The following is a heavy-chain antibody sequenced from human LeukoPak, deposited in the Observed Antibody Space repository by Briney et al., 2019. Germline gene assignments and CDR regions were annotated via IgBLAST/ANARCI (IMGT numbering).Heavy chain of an antibody. J-gene: IGHJ4*02. CDR1: GFTFSSYA. V-gene: IGHV3-23*01. CDR3: AKFPYYYVWGSYLTFDY. CDR2: ISGSGGST. D-gene: IGHD3-16*02. Sequence: GGSLRLSCAASGFTFSSYAMSWVRQAPGKGPEWVSAISGSGGSTYYADSVKGRFTISRDNSKNTLYLQMNSLRAEDTAVYYCAKFPYYYVWGSYLTFDYWGQGTLVTVSS.